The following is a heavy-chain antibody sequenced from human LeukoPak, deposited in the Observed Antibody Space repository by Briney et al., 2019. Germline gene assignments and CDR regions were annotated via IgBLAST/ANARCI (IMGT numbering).Heavy chain of an antibody. CDR2: IKSKTDGGTT. CDR3: TTDEWELHFDY. D-gene: IGHD1-26*01. Sequence: GGSLRLSCAASGFTFSNAWMSWVRQAPGKGLEWVGHIKSKTDGGTTDYAAPVKGRFTISRDDSKNTLYLQMNSLKTEDTAVYYCTTDEWELHFDYWGQGTLVTVSS. V-gene: IGHV3-15*01. J-gene: IGHJ4*02. CDR1: GFTFSNAW.